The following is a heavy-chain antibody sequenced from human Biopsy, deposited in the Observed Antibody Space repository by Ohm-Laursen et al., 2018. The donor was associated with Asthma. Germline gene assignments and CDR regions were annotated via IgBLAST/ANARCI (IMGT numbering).Heavy chain of an antibody. J-gene: IGHJ4*02. V-gene: IGHV1-69*13. D-gene: IGHD2-2*01. Sequence: GASVKVSCKSLGGTFNTYVIGWVRQAPGQGLEWMGGINPVFGTTTYPQKFQDRVTITADDSTSTVYMGLSSLRSEDTAVYYCARKAGSCISRTCYSLDFWGQGTLVTVSS. CDR3: ARKAGSCISRTCYSLDF. CDR1: GGTFNTYV. CDR2: INPVFGTT.